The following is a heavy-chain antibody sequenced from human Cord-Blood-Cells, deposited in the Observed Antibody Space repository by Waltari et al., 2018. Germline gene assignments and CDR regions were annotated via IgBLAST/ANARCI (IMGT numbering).Heavy chain of an antibody. Sequence: QVQLQQWGAGLLKPSETLSLTCAVYGGSFRGYYWSWIRQPPGKGLEWIGEINHSGSTNYNPSLTRRVTIAVDTSKNHFSLKLSSVTAADTAVYYCARAPGGNYFDYWGQGTLVTVSS. J-gene: IGHJ4*02. CDR2: INHSGST. CDR1: GGSFRGYY. V-gene: IGHV4-34*01. CDR3: ARAPGGNYFDY. D-gene: IGHD2-15*01.